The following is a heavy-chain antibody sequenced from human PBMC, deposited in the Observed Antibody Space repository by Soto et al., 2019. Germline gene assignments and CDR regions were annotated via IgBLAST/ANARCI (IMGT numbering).Heavy chain of an antibody. J-gene: IGHJ6*03. CDR2: IYYSGST. V-gene: IGHV4-39*01. CDR1: SGSISSSSYY. D-gene: IGHD2-2*01. Sequence: PSETLSLTCTVSSGSISSSSYYWGWIRQPPGKGLEWIGSIYYSGSTYYNPSLKSRVTISVDTSKNQFSLKLSSVTAADTAVYYCARHNLDCSSTSCFTYYYYYYMDVWGKGTTVTVSS. CDR3: ARHNLDCSSTSCFTYYYYYYMDV.